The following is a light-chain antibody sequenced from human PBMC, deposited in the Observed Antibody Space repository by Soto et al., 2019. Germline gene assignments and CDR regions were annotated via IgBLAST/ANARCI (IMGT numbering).Light chain of an antibody. J-gene: IGLJ2*01. CDR1: SSDVGSYNL. CDR2: EYS. CDR3: CSHAGSHVV. Sequence: QSALTQPASVSGSPGQSITISCTGTSSDVGSYNLVSWYQQHPGKAPKLMIYEYSKRPSGVSNRFSGSKSGNTASLTISGLQAEDEADYYCCSHAGSHVVFGGGTKVTVL. V-gene: IGLV2-23*01.